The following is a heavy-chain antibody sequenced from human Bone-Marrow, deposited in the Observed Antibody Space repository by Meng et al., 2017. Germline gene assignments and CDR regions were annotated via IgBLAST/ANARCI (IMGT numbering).Heavy chain of an antibody. Sequence: QVQLQESGPGLVKPSETLSLTGTVSGGSISSSNWWSWVRQPPGKGLEWIGEIYHSGSTNYNPSLKSRVTISVDKSKNQFSLKQSSVTAADTAVYYCARARGIAVAEPWDYWGQGTLVTVSS. CDR2: IYHSGST. V-gene: IGHV4-4*02. CDR1: GGSISSSNW. J-gene: IGHJ4*02. CDR3: ARARGIAVAEPWDY. D-gene: IGHD6-19*01.